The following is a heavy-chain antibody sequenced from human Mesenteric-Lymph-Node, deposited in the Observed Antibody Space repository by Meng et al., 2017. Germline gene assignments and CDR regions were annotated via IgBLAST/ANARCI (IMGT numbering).Heavy chain of an antibody. J-gene: IGHJ5*02. CDR1: CGSVRGYY. V-gene: IGHV4-34*01. CDR2: IHSSGST. CDR3: ARASYGSGSPLGESWFDP. Sequence: QVEVQQWGAGPLKPWETLSRPFAVHCGSVRGYYWSWIRQHQGKGLEWIGYIHSSGSTYYNPSLRSRLTISVDTSKNQFSLKLSSVTAADTAVYYCARASYGSGSPLGESWFDPWGQGTLVTVSS. D-gene: IGHD3-10*01.